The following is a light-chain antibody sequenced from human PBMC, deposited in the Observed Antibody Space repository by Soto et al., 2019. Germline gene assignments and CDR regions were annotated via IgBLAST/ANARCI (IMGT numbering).Light chain of an antibody. CDR1: SSNIGSNG. J-gene: IGLJ3*02. CDR2: TDN. V-gene: IGLV1-44*01. Sequence: QSVLTQPPSASGTPGQRVIISCSGSSSNIGSNGVNWYQQVPGMAPKLLIDTDNQRPSGVPDRFSGSRSDTSASLAITGLQSEDEADYYCAAWDDSLGGSWLFGVGTKLTVL. CDR3: AAWDDSLGGSWL.